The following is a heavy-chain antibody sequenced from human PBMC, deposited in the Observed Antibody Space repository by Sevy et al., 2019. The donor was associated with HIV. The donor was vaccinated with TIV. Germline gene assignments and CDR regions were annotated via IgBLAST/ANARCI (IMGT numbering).Heavy chain of an antibody. D-gene: IGHD6-13*01. V-gene: IGHV3-15*01. J-gene: IGHJ4*02. CDR1: GFTFSNAW. Sequence: GGSLRLSCAASGFTFSNAWMSWVRQAPGKGLEWVGRIKSKTDGGTTDYAAPVKGRFTISRDDSKNTLYLQMNSLKTEDTDVYYCTTRGSSSSKYYFDYWGQGTLVTVSS. CDR2: IKSKTDGGTT. CDR3: TTRGSSSSKYYFDY.